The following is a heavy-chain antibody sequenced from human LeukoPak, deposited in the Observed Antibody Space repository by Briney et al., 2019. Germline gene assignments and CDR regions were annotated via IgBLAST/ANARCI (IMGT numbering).Heavy chain of an antibody. CDR2: IIPIFGTA. Sequence: SVKVSCKASGGTFSSYAISWVRQAPGQGLEWMGGIIPIFGTANYAQKFQGRVTITTDESTSTAYMELSSLRSEDTAVYYCARPRQWPYYYFDYWGQGMLVTVSS. CDR3: ARPRQWPYYYFDY. J-gene: IGHJ4*02. CDR1: GGTFSSYA. D-gene: IGHD6-19*01. V-gene: IGHV1-69*05.